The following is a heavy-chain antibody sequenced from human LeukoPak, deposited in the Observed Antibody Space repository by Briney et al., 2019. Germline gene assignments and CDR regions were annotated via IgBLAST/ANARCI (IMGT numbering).Heavy chain of an antibody. CDR1: GDSMISTNW. D-gene: IGHD3-10*01. CDR2: IYHTGST. CDR3: ARDRGLYREYYYYMDV. Sequence: NPSGTLSLTCAVSGDSMISTNWWSWVRQPPGKELELIGEIYHTGSTNYNPSLKSRVTISVDTSKNQFSLKLSSVTAADTAVYYCARDRGLYREYYYYMDVWGKGTTVTISS. J-gene: IGHJ6*03. V-gene: IGHV4-4*02.